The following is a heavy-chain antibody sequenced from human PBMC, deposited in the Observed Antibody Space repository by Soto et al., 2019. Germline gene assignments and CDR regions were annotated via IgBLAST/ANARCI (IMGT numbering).Heavy chain of an antibody. CDR2: IWYDGSNK. V-gene: IGHV3-33*01. CDR3: ASESTPRYYDFWSGPRGGNGFDP. CDR1: GFTFSSYG. Sequence: GGSLRLSCAASGFTFSSYGMHWVRQAPGKGLEWVAVIWYDGSNKYYADSVKGRFTISRDNSKNTLYLQMNSLRAEDTAVYYCASESTPRYYDFWSGPRGGNGFDPWGQGTLVTVSS. J-gene: IGHJ5*02. D-gene: IGHD3-3*01.